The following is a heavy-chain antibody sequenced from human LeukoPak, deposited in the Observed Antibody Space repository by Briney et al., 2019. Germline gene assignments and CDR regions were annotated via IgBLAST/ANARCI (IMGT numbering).Heavy chain of an antibody. CDR3: ARDLGGFIGTPYYYYYGMDV. Sequence: ASVKVSCKASGYTFTGYYMHWVRQAPGQGLEWMGWINPNSGGTNYAQKFQGRVTMTRDTSISTAYMELSRLRSDDTAVYYCARDLGGFIGTPYYYYYGMDVWGQGTTVTVSS. CDR1: GYTFTGYY. D-gene: IGHD3-16*01. CDR2: INPNSGGT. J-gene: IGHJ6*02. V-gene: IGHV1-2*02.